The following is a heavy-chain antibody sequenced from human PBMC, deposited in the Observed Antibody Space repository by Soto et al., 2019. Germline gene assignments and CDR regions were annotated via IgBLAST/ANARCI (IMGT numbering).Heavy chain of an antibody. V-gene: IGHV5-51*01. D-gene: IGHD6-6*01. CDR2: IYPGDSDT. Sequence: PGQGLEWMGIIYPGDSDTRYSPSFQGQVTISADKSISTAYLQWSSLKASDTAMYYCARQFLEQLALDYWGQGTLVTVSS. J-gene: IGHJ4*02. CDR3: ARQFLEQLALDY.